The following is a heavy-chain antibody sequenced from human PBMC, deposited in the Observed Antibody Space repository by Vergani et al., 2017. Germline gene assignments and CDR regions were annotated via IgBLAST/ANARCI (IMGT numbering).Heavy chain of an antibody. D-gene: IGHD6-13*01. CDR3: ASSPLESVSSWPIDY. V-gene: IGHV3-48*03. CDR2: ISSIGSTI. J-gene: IGHJ4*02. Sequence: EVQLVESGGGLVQPGGSLRLSCAASGFTFSSYEMNWVRQAPGKGLEWVSYISSIGSTIYYADSVKGRFTISSDNAKNSLYLKMNSLRAEDTAVYYCASSPLESVSSWPIDYWGQGTLVTVSS. CDR1: GFTFSSYE.